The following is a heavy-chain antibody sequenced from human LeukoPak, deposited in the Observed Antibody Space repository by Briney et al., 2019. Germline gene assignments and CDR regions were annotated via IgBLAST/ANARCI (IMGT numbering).Heavy chain of an antibody. CDR3: ARSIRHFSGPVSYWFDP. D-gene: IGHD6-25*01. J-gene: IGHJ5*02. CDR2: IYPGDSDT. CDR1: GYSFTSYW. V-gene: IGHV5-51*01. Sequence: GESLKISCKGSGYSFTSYWIGWVRQMPGKGLEWMGIIYPGDSDTRYSPSFQGQVTISADKSISTAYLQWSSLKASDTAMYYCARSIRHFSGPVSYWFDPWGQGTLVTVSS.